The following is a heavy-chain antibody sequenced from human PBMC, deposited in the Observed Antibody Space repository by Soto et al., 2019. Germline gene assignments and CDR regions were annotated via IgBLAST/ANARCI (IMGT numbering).Heavy chain of an antibody. D-gene: IGHD5-12*01. CDR1: GGSVTSGIYY. Sequence: PSETLSLTCTVSGGSVTSGIYYWSWIRQPPGKVLEWIGYIYYTGSTSYNPSLKSRVTTSADTSKNQFSLKLNSVTAADTAVYYCARLEMATDYWGQGILVTVSS. J-gene: IGHJ4*02. CDR3: ARLEMATDY. CDR2: IYYTGST. V-gene: IGHV4-61*01.